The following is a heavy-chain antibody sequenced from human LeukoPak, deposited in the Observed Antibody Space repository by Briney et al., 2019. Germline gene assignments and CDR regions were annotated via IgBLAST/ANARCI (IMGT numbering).Heavy chain of an antibody. D-gene: IGHD5-24*01. V-gene: IGHV4-34*01. CDR1: GGSFSGYY. CDR3: AREEDGYNYYFDY. CDR2: INHSGST. Sequence: KPSETLSLTCAVYGGSFSGYYWSWIRQPPGKGLEWIGEINHSGSTHYNPSLKSRVTISVDTSKNQFSLKLSSVTAADTAVYYCAREEDGYNYYFDYWGQGTLVTVSS. J-gene: IGHJ4*02.